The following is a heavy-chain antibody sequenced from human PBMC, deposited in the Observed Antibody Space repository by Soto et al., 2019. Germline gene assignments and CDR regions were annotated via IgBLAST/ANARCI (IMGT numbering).Heavy chain of an antibody. CDR3: ARGGGGSDPFYFDF. J-gene: IGHJ4*02. V-gene: IGHV1-69*06. Sequence: QVQLVQSGAEVNKPGSSVKVSCKASGGTFSSYAFTWVRQAPGQGLEWMGGVIPIFQTADYAQNFQGRVTITADKSTSSAYMELSSLRSEDTAVYYCARGGGGSDPFYFDFWGQGTLVTV. CDR2: VIPIFQTA. D-gene: IGHD2-21*01. CDR1: GGTFSSYA.